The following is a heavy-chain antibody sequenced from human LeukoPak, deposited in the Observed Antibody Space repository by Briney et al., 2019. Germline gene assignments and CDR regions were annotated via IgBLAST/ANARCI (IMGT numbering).Heavy chain of an antibody. V-gene: IGHV4-39*07. CDR2: IYYSGST. Sequence: SETLSLTCTVSGGSISSSSYYWGWIRQPPGKGLEWIGSIYYSGSTYYNPSLKSRVTISVDTSKNQFSLKLSSVTAADTAVYYCARESEYCSGGSCTDYWGQGTLVTVSS. J-gene: IGHJ4*02. CDR3: ARESEYCSGGSCTDY. D-gene: IGHD2-15*01. CDR1: GGSISSSSYY.